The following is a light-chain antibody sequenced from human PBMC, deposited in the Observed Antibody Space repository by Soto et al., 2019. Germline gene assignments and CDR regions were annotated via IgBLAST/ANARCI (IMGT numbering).Light chain of an antibody. CDR2: EVS. Sequence: QSALTQPASVSGSPGQSITISCTGTSSDVGGYNNVSWYQQHPGKAPKLMIYEVSNRPSGVSNRFSGSKSGNTASLTISGLQAEDEADYYCSSYTRSSPYVFGTGTKLTVL. CDR3: SSYTRSSPYV. V-gene: IGLV2-14*01. J-gene: IGLJ1*01. CDR1: SSDVGGYNN.